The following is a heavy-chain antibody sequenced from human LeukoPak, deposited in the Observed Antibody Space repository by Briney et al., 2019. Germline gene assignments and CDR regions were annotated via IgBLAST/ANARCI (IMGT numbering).Heavy chain of an antibody. D-gene: IGHD5-18*01. V-gene: IGHV3-21*04. J-gene: IGHJ4*02. Sequence: PGGSLRLSCATSGFTFTTFWMHWVRQPPGKGLEWVSSIFPTSREIHYADSVRGRFTISRDNSKSTLSLQMNSLRAEDTAIYYCATYRQVMLPFESWGQGTLVTVSS. CDR2: IFPTSREI. CDR3: ATYRQVMLPFES. CDR1: GFTFTTFW.